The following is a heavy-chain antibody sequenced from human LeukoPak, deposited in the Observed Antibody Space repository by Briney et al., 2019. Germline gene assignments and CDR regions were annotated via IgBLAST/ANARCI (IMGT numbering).Heavy chain of an antibody. CDR1: GFTFSDYC. Sequence: PGGSLRLSCAASGFTFSDYCMSWVRQAPGKGLEWVSYISTSGSNIYYADSVKGRFTISRDNAKNSLYLKMNSLRAEDTAVYYCSKDIATSYNWFDPWGQGTLVTVSS. CDR3: SKDIATSYNWFDP. V-gene: IGHV3-11*01. J-gene: IGHJ5*02. D-gene: IGHD2-2*01. CDR2: ISTSGSNI.